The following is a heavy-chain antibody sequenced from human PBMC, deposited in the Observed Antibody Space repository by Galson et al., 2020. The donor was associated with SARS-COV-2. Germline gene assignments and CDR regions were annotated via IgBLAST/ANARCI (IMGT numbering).Heavy chain of an antibody. CDR2: ISSSSDKI. D-gene: IGHD6-13*01. Sequence: GESPKISCAASGFSFSSNRMNWVRQAPGKGLEWVSYISSSSDKIVYADSMKGRFTISRDNAKNSMFLQMNSLRVEDTAVYYCARGLGDSSRYDFWGQGTLVSVSS. J-gene: IGHJ4*02. V-gene: IGHV3-48*04. CDR1: GFSFSSNR. CDR3: ARGLGDSSRYDF.